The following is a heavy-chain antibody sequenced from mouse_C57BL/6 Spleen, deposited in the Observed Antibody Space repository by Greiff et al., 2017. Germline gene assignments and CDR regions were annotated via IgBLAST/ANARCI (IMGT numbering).Heavy chain of an antibody. Sequence: EVQLQQSGPGMVKPSQSLSLTCTVTGYSITSGYDWHWIRHFPGNKLEWMGYISYSGSTNYNPSLKSRISITHDTSKNHFFLKLNSVTTEDTATYYCARDDHKGGFDYWGQGTTLTVSS. V-gene: IGHV3-1*01. J-gene: IGHJ2*01. CDR2: ISYSGST. CDR3: ARDDHKGGFDY. CDR1: GYSITSGYD.